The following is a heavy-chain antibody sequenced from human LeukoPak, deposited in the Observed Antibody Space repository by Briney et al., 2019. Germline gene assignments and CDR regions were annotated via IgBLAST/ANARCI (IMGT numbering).Heavy chain of an antibody. CDR2: ISGSGGST. Sequence: PGGSLRLSCAASGFTFSSYAMSWVRQAPGKGLEWVSSISGSGGSTYYADSVKGRFTISRANSENTLYVQMNSLRAEDTAVYYCAKDLVTGSLDYWGQGTLVTVS. CDR1: GFTFSSYA. CDR3: AKDLVTGSLDY. J-gene: IGHJ4*02. V-gene: IGHV3-23*01. D-gene: IGHD3-10*01.